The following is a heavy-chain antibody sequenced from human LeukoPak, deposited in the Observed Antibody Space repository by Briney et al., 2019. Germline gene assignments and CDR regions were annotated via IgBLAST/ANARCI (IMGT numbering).Heavy chain of an antibody. CDR2: IYYSGST. Sequence: PSETLSLTCTVSGGSISSYYWSWIRQPPGKGLEWIGYIYYSGSTNYNPSLKSRVTISVDTSKNQFSLKLSSVTAADTAVYYCARHEGYYYGSWTNYAFDPWGQGTLDTVSS. CDR1: GGSISSYY. V-gene: IGHV4-59*08. CDR3: ARHEGYYYGSWTNYAFDP. D-gene: IGHD3-10*01. J-gene: IGHJ5*02.